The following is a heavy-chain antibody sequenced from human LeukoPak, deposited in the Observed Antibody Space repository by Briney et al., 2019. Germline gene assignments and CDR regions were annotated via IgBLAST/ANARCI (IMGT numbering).Heavy chain of an antibody. CDR3: ASTFSVATIDY. Sequence: SETLSLTCTVSGYSISSGYYWGWIRQPPGKGLEWIGSIYHSGSTYYNPSLKSRVTISVDTSKNQFSLKLSSVTAADTAVYYCASTFSVATIDYWGQGTLVTVSS. D-gene: IGHD5-12*01. CDR2: IYHSGST. V-gene: IGHV4-38-2*02. CDR1: GYSISSGYY. J-gene: IGHJ4*02.